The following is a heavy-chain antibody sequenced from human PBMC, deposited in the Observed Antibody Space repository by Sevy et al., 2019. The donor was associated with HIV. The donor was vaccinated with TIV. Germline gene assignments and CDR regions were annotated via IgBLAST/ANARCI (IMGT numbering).Heavy chain of an antibody. Sequence: ASVKVSCKATGYTFNIYGISWVRQAPGQGLEWMGWISPYTGNTNYAQKLQGRVTMTTDTSTSTAYMDLRSLRAEDTAVYYCAKTIDSGGGVVPAANYFYYGMDVWGQGTTVTVSS. CDR3: AKTIDSGGGVVPAANYFYYGMDV. D-gene: IGHD2-2*01. J-gene: IGHJ6*02. V-gene: IGHV1-18*01. CDR2: ISPYTGNT. CDR1: GYTFNIYG.